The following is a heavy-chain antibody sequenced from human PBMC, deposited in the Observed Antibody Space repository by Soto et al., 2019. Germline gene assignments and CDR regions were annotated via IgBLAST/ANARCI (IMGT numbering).Heavy chain of an antibody. Sequence: ASVKVSCTASGYTFTGYYMHWVRQAPGQGLEWMGWINPNSGGTNYAQKFQGWVTMTRDTSISTAYMELSRLRSDDTAVYYCAREDFGGNPGFDYWGQGTLVTVS. CDR1: GYTFTGYY. D-gene: IGHD2-15*01. J-gene: IGHJ4*02. CDR2: INPNSGGT. V-gene: IGHV1-2*04. CDR3: AREDFGGNPGFDY.